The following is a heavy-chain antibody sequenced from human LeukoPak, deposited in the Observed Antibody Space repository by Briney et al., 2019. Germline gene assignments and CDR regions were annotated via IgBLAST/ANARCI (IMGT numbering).Heavy chain of an antibody. Sequence: GGSLRLSCAASGFIFSSYGMEWVRQAPGKGPEWISGIGGSGENTCYADSVKGRFTISRDNSKNALYLQMNSLRAEDTAIYYCASRDPCSGDICYGLGYWGQGTLVTVSS. CDR2: IGGSGENT. CDR1: GFIFSSYG. J-gene: IGHJ4*02. CDR3: ASRDPCSGDICYGLGY. V-gene: IGHV3-23*01. D-gene: IGHD2-15*01.